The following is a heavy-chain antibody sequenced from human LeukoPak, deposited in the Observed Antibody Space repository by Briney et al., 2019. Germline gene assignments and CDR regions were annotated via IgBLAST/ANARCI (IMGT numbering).Heavy chain of an antibody. CDR3: ATATIFGVVGYYGMDV. V-gene: IGHV1-46*01. Sequence: ASVKVSCTASGYTFTSYYMHWVRQAPGQGLEWMGIINPSGGSTSYAQKFQGRVTMTRDTSTSTVYMELSSLRSEDTAVYYCATATIFGVVGYYGMDVWGQGTTVTVSS. CDR1: GYTFTSYY. J-gene: IGHJ6*02. D-gene: IGHD3-3*01. CDR2: INPSGGST.